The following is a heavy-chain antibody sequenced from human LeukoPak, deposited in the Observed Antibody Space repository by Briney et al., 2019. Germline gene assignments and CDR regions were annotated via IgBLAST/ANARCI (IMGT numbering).Heavy chain of an antibody. CDR2: ISYDGSNK. Sequence: GGSLRLSCAASGFTFSSYGMHWVRQAPGKGLEWVAVISYDGSNKYYADSVKGRFTISRDNSKNTLFLQIDSLRAEDTAVYYCAKASGSTGYYYFDSWGQGTLVTVSS. CDR3: AKASGSTGYYYFDS. V-gene: IGHV3-30*18. J-gene: IGHJ4*02. CDR1: GFTFSSYG. D-gene: IGHD3-22*01.